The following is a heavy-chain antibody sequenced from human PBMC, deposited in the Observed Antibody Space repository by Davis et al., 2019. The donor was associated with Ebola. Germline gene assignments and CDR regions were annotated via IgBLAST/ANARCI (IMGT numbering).Heavy chain of an antibody. Sequence: AASVKVSCKASGYTFTSYYMHWVRQAPGQGLEWMGWINPHNGNTNYAQNVQGRVTMTTDTSTSTAYMEVGSLTSDDTAVFYCARAQFPTTSDHWGQGTLVTVSS. CDR3: ARAQFPTTSDH. V-gene: IGHV1-18*04. D-gene: IGHD1-1*01. J-gene: IGHJ4*02. CDR1: GYTFTSYY. CDR2: INPHNGNT.